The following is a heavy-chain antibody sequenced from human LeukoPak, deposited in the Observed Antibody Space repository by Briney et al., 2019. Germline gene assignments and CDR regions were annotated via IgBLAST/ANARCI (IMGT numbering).Heavy chain of an antibody. Sequence: GGSLRLSCAASGFTFSSYAMSWVRQAPGKGLEWVSAIRGSGGSTYYAVSAKGRFTISRDNSKNTVYMQINIVRADDTAVYYCAKFPAMIVVVIMDYFDYWGQGTLVTVSS. CDR2: IRGSGGST. D-gene: IGHD3-22*01. V-gene: IGHV3-23*01. CDR3: AKFPAMIVVVIMDYFDY. CDR1: GFTFSSYA. J-gene: IGHJ4*02.